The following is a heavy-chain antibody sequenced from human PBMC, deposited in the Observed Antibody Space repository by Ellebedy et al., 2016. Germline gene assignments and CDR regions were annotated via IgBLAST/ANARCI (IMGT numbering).Heavy chain of an antibody. D-gene: IGHD1-26*01. Sequence: SETLSLXXTVSGGSVSSASYYWNWIRQPPGKGLEWIGYVYYSGSTNYNPSLKSRVTMSVDTSRNQFSLKLSSVTAADTAVYYCARALGDTTLAYFDYWGQGTLVTVSS. V-gene: IGHV4-61*01. CDR1: GGSVSSASYY. CDR2: VYYSGST. CDR3: ARALGDTTLAYFDY. J-gene: IGHJ4*02.